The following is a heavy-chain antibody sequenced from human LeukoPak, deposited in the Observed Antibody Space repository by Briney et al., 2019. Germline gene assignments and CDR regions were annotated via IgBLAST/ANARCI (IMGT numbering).Heavy chain of an antibody. D-gene: IGHD3-10*01. CDR3: ARVRGAIYGMDV. V-gene: IGHV3-21*01. Sequence: PGGSLRLSCAASGFTFSSYSMNWVRQAPGKGLEWVSSISSSSSYIYYADSVKGRFTISRDNAKNSLYLQMNSLRAEDTAVYYCARVRGAIYGMDVWGQGTTVTVSS. CDR2: ISSSSSYI. CDR1: GFTFSSYS. J-gene: IGHJ6*02.